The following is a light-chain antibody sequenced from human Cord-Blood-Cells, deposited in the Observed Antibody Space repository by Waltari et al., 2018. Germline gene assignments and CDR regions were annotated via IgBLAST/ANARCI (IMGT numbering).Light chain of an antibody. V-gene: IGLV2-23*01. Sequence: QSALTQPASVSGSPGQSIPISCTGTSSDVGSYNLVSWYQQDPGKAPKLMFYEGSNRPAGVSKHFSGSKSGNTASLTISVLQAEDEADYYCCSYAGSSTWVFGGGTKRTVL. CDR2: EGS. CDR3: CSYAGSSTWV. J-gene: IGLJ3*02. CDR1: SSDVGSYNL.